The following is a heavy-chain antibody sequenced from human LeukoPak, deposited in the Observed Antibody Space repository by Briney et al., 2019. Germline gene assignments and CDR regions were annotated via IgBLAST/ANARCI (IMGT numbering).Heavy chain of an antibody. CDR1: GYSISSHNW. J-gene: IGHJ4*02. CDR2: IHYSEGT. CDR3: ARGGKFDDILTGYDD. V-gene: IGHV4-28*03. D-gene: IGHD3-9*01. Sequence: SDTLSLTCVVSGYSISSHNWWGWIRQPPGKGLEWIGYIHYSEGTYYSPSLKSRVTMSVDTSKNQFSLKLTSVTAADTAVYYCARGGKFDDILTGYDDWGQGTLVTVSS.